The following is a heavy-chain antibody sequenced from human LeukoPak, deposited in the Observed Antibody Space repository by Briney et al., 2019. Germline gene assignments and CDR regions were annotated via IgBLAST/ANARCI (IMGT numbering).Heavy chain of an antibody. CDR2: IYYSGST. Sequence: SETLSLTCTVSGGSISSYYWGWIRQPPGKGLEWIGSIYYSGSTYYNPSLKSRVTISVDTSKNQFSLKLSSVTAADTAVYYCAKEVGATLIDYWGQGTLVTVSS. CDR1: GGSISSYY. D-gene: IGHD1-26*01. CDR3: AKEVGATLIDY. V-gene: IGHV4-39*02. J-gene: IGHJ4*02.